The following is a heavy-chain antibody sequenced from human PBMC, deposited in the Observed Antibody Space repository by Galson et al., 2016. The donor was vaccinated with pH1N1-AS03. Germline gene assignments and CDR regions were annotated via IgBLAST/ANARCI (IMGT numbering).Heavy chain of an antibody. CDR2: FDREDGEA. CDR1: GLSLSELS. CDR3: ATYYDD. Sequence: SVKVSCKVSGLSLSELSMHWVRQAPGKGLEWMGCFDREDGEAIYAQKFQGRLTVTEDRSTDTAYMELSSMRPEDTATYYCATYYDDWGQGTLVTVSS. D-gene: IGHD3-10*01. J-gene: IGHJ4*02. V-gene: IGHV1-24*01.